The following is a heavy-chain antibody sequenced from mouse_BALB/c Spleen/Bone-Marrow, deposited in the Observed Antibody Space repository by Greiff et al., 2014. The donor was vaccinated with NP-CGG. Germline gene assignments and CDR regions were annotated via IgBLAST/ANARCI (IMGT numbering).Heavy chain of an antibody. V-gene: IGHV2-9*02. CDR2: IWAGGST. D-gene: IGHD1-1*01. CDR1: GFSLTSYG. Sequence: QVQLQQSGPGLVAPSQSLSITCTVSGFSLTSYGVYWARRPPGKGLEWLGVIWAGGSTNYNSALMSRLSISKDNSKSQVFLKMNSLQTDDTAMYYCARVYGSSYDPYYYAMDYWGQGTSVTVSS. J-gene: IGHJ4*01. CDR3: ARVYGSSYDPYYYAMDY.